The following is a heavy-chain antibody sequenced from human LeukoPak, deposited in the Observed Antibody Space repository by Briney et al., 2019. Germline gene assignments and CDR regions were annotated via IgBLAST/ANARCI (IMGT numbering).Heavy chain of an antibody. Sequence: GESLKISCKGSGYSFISYWIGWVRQMPGKGLEWMGIIYPGDSDTRYSPSFQGQVTISADKSISTAYLQWSSLKASDTAMYYCARQIAAAGTIIDYWGQGTLVTVSS. J-gene: IGHJ4*02. CDR1: GYSFISYW. D-gene: IGHD6-13*01. CDR3: ARQIAAAGTIIDY. CDR2: IYPGDSDT. V-gene: IGHV5-51*01.